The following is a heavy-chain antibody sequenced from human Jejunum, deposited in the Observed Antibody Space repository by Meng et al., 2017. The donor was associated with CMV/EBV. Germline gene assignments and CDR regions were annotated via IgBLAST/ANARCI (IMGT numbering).Heavy chain of an antibody. V-gene: IGHV4-31*02. J-gene: IGHJ1*01. Sequence: INSGNYFWTWIRQHPGKGLEWIGYSYYSGSTYYSPSLKSRVTISVDTSKNQFSLRLNSVTAADTAVYYCARGVQYYYGSGSPSFKHWGQGTLVTVSS. CDR2: SYYSGST. CDR1: INSGNYF. CDR3: ARGVQYYYGSGSPSFKH. D-gene: IGHD3-10*01.